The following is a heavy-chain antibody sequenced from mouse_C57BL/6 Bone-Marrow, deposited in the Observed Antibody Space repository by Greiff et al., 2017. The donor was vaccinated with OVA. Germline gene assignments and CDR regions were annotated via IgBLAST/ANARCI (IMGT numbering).Heavy chain of an antibody. D-gene: IGHD1-1*01. CDR3: ARRYYGSSYVNFDV. J-gene: IGHJ1*03. CDR2: IYPRSGNT. CDR1: GYTFTSYG. Sequence: QVQLQQSGAELARPGASVKLSCKASGYTFTSYGISWVKQRPGQGLEWIGEIYPRSGNTYYNEKFKGKATLTADKSSSTAYMELRSLTSEDSAVYFCARRYYGSSYVNFDVWGTGTTVTVSS. V-gene: IGHV1-81*01.